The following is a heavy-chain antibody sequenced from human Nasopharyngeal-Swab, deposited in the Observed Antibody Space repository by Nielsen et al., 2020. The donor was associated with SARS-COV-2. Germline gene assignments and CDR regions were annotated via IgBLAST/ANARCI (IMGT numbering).Heavy chain of an antibody. CDR3: AGGNSADH. Sequence: GESLKISCAASGFTLSSYWMSWVRQAPGKGLEWVANIKEDGSEKYYVDSVKGRLTISRDNAKNSLYLQMNSLRAEDTAVYYCAGGNSADHWGQGTLVTVSS. V-gene: IGHV3-7*03. J-gene: IGHJ4*02. CDR1: GFTLSSYW. D-gene: IGHD4-23*01. CDR2: IKEDGSEK.